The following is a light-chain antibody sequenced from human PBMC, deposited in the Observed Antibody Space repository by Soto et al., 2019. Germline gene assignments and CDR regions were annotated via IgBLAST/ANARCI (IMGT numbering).Light chain of an antibody. CDR3: QQSYSGPIT. J-gene: IGKJ5*01. CDR1: HDINNY. V-gene: IGKV1-39*01. Sequence: DIQMTQSPSSLSASVGDRVTITCRASHDINNYLNWYQQKPGKAPNLLIYAASSLQSGVPSRFSGSGSGTDFTLTISSLQPEDFATYYCQQSYSGPITFGQGTRLDIK. CDR2: AAS.